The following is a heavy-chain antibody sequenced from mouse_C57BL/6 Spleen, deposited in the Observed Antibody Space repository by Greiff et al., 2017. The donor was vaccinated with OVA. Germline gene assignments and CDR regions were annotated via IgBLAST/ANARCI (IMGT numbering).Heavy chain of an antibody. Sequence: EVQVVESGGGLVQPGGSLKLSCAASGFTFSDYYMYWVRQTPEKRLEWVAYISNGGGSTYYPDTVKGRFTISRDNAKNTLYLQMSRLKSEDTAMYYCARQGYYDYDYFDYWGQGTTLTVSS. J-gene: IGHJ2*01. CDR1: GFTFSDYY. D-gene: IGHD2-4*01. CDR3: ARQGYYDYDYFDY. V-gene: IGHV5-12*01. CDR2: ISNGGGST.